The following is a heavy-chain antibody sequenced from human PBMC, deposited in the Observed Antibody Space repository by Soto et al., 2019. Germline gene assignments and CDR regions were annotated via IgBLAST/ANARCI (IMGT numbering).Heavy chain of an antibody. Sequence: EVQLVESGGGLVKPGGSLRLSFAASGFTFSSYSMNWVRQAPGKGLEWVSSISSSSSYIYYADSVKGRFTISRDNATNSVYLQMNSLRAEDTAVYYCARDLQFLEWLSTIGYWGQGTLVTVSS. CDR1: GFTFSSYS. CDR3: ARDLQFLEWLSTIGY. V-gene: IGHV3-21*01. CDR2: ISSSSSYI. D-gene: IGHD3-3*01. J-gene: IGHJ4*02.